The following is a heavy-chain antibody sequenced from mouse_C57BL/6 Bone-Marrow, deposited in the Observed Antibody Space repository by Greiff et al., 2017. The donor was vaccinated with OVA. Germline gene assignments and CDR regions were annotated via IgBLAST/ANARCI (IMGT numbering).Heavy chain of an antibody. CDR3: ALIPYYYGSSDWYFDV. CDR1: GFTFSSYG. D-gene: IGHD1-1*01. J-gene: IGHJ1*03. Sequence: EVKLMESGGDLVKPGGSLKLSCAASGFTFSSYGMSWVRQTPDKRLEWVATISSGGSYTYYPDSVKGRFTISRDNAKNTLYLQMSSLKSEDTAMYYCALIPYYYGSSDWYFDVWGTGTTVTVSS. V-gene: IGHV5-6*01. CDR2: ISSGGSYT.